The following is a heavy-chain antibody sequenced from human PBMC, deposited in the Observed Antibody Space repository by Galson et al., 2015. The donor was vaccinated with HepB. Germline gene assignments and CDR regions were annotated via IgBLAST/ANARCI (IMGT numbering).Heavy chain of an antibody. J-gene: IGHJ4*02. V-gene: IGHV3-15*01. CDR1: GFTFSSYG. CDR3: TTHPLGDH. D-gene: IGHD7-27*01. Sequence: SLRLSCAASGFTFSSYGMHWVRQAPGKGLEWVGRIKSKTDGGTADYAAPVKGKFSISRDDSKNTLYLQMNSLKTEDTAVYYCTTHPLGDHWGQGTLVTVSS. CDR2: IKSKTDGGTA.